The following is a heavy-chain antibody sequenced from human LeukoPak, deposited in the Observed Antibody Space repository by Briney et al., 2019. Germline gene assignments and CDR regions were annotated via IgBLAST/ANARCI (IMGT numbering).Heavy chain of an antibody. V-gene: IGHV1-69*04. CDR2: IIPILGMA. CDR1: GGTFSSYA. J-gene: IGHJ2*01. CDR3: AREGCSGGSCYYSYWYFDL. Sequence: ASVKVSCKASGGTFSSYAISWVRQAPGQGLEWMGRIIPILGMANYAQKFQGRVTITADKSTSTAYMELSSLRSEDTAVYYCAREGCSGGSCYYSYWYFDLWGRGTLVTVSS. D-gene: IGHD2-15*01.